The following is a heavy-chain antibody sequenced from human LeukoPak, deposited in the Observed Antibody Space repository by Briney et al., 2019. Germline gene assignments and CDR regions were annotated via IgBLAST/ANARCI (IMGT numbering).Heavy chain of an antibody. CDR3: ARDDFPYSSSYYYYMDV. D-gene: IGHD6-6*01. Sequence: AASVKVSCKASGYTFTGYYMHWVRQAPGQGLEWMGWINPNSGGTNYAQKFQGRVTMTRDTSIGTAYMELSRLRSDDTAVYYCARDDFPYSSSYYYYMDVWGKGTTVTVSS. CDR1: GYTFTGYY. CDR2: INPNSGGT. J-gene: IGHJ6*03. V-gene: IGHV1-2*02.